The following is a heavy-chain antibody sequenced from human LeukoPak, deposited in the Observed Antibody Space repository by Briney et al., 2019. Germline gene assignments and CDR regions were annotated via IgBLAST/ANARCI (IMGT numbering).Heavy chain of an antibody. CDR1: GYTFTSYG. V-gene: IGHV1-18*01. D-gene: IGHD3-22*01. J-gene: IGHJ6*02. Sequence: ASVKVSCKASGYTFTSYGISWVRQAPGQGLEWMGWISAYNGNTNYAQKLQGRVTMTTGTSTSTAYMELRSLRSDDTAVYYCARVPYYYDSSGYLYYYYGMDVWGQGTTVTVSS. CDR3: ARVPYYYDSSGYLYYYYGMDV. CDR2: ISAYNGNT.